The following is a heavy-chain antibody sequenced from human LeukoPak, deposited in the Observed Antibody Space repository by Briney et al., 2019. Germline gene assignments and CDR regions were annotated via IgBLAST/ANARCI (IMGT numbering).Heavy chain of an antibody. CDR2: ISGSGGST. Sequence: GASVKVSCKASGYTFTSYGISWVRQAPGKGLEWVSAISGSGGSTYYADSVKGRFTISRDNSKNTLYLQMNSLRAEDTAVYYCAKVSGDGYNLDPTAFDYWGQGTLVTVSS. V-gene: IGHV3-23*01. CDR3: AKVSGDGYNLDPTAFDY. D-gene: IGHD5-24*01. J-gene: IGHJ4*02. CDR1: GYTFTSYG.